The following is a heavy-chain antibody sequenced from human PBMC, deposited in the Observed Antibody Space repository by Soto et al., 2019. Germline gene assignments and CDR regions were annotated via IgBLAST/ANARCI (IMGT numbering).Heavy chain of an antibody. CDR2: VYYTGST. Sequence: SGSLSLPCTVSGGSISGYYWNWIRQASGKGPEWIGYVYYTGSTNYNPSLESRVTMSTDTSKNQVSLELRSMTAADSALFYCARGFYDARGYSAPFDSWGQGTQVTVSS. D-gene: IGHD3-22*01. CDR1: GGSISGYY. CDR3: ARGFYDARGYSAPFDS. V-gene: IGHV4-59*01. J-gene: IGHJ4*02.